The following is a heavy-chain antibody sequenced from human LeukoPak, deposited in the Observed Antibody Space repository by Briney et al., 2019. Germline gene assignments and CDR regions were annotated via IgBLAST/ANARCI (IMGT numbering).Heavy chain of an antibody. CDR2: VSGDGGTT. D-gene: IGHD1-14*01. Sequence: GGSLRLSCVASGFIFSSYPMHWVRQAPGKGLEYVSVVSGDGGTTYYTKSVKGRFTISRDNSKNTLYLQMGSLREEDMAVYYCARGEPAGSTDYWGQGTLVTVSS. V-gene: IGHV3-64*01. CDR1: GFIFSSYP. J-gene: IGHJ4*02. CDR3: ARGEPAGSTDY.